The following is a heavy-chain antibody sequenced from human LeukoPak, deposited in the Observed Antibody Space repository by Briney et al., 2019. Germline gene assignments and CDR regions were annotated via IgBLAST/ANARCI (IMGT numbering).Heavy chain of an antibody. V-gene: IGHV4-34*01. Sequence: PSETLSLTCAVYGGFFSGYYWSWLRQPPGKGLEWIGEINHSGSTNYNPSLKSRVTISVDTSKNQSSLKLSSVTAADTAVYYCARLTGSNNSPVEYVRSEDYWGQGTLVTVSS. D-gene: IGHD1-14*01. CDR2: INHSGST. J-gene: IGHJ4*02. CDR3: ARLTGSNNSPVEYVRSEDY. CDR1: GGFFSGYY.